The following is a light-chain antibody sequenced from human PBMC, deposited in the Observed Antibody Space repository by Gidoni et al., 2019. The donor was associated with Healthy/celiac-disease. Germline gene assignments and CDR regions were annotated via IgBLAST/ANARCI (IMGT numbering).Light chain of an antibody. CDR2: CAS. CDR3: QQYNNWPRWT. Sequence: EIVMTQSPATLSVSPGERATLSCRASQSVSSNFAWYQQKPGQAPRLLIYCASTRATGIPARCSGSGSGTEFTLTISSLQSEDFAVYYCQQYNNWPRWTFXXXTKVEIK. J-gene: IGKJ1*01. V-gene: IGKV3-15*01. CDR1: QSVSSN.